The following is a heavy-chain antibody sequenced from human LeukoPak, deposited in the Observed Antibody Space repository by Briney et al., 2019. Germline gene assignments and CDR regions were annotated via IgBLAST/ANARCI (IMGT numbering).Heavy chain of an antibody. V-gene: IGHV4-59*01. CDR2: IYYSGRT. D-gene: IGHD2/OR15-2a*01. Sequence: SETLSVTCTVSGGSISSYYWSWIRQPPGKGLEWTGYIYYSGRTNYNPSLKSRVTISLDTSKNQFSLKLSSVTAADTAVYYCARGPNRYYFDYWGQGTLVTVSS. CDR1: GGSISSYY. J-gene: IGHJ4*02. CDR3: ARGPNRYYFDY.